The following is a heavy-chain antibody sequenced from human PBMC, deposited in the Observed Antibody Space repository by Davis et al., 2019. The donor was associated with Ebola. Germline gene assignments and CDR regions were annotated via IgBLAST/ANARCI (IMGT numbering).Heavy chain of an antibody. CDR2: INDDGSNT. CDR1: GFTFSSYN. CDR3: ARDLDWVVYDY. Sequence: HTGGSLRLSCPASGFTFSSYNMHWVRQAPGKGLVWVSRINDDGSNTRYGDSVKGRFTISRDNAKNTLYLQMNSLRVEDTAIYYCARDLDWVVYDYWGQGTLVTVSS. D-gene: IGHD1-1*01. V-gene: IGHV3-74*01. J-gene: IGHJ4*02.